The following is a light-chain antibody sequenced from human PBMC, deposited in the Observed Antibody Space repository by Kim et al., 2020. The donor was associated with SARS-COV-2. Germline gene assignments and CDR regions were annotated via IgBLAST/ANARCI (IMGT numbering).Light chain of an antibody. CDR3: QQSSSSPPT. V-gene: IGKV1-39*01. CDR2: TAS. CDR1: QSMSSH. J-gene: IGKJ5*01. Sequence: DIQMTQSPSSLSASVGDRVTITCRASQSMSSHLNWYQQKPGKAPKLLFYTASSLQSGVPSRFSGSGSGTDFTLTISSLQPEDFATYYCQQSSSSPPTFGQGTRMEIK.